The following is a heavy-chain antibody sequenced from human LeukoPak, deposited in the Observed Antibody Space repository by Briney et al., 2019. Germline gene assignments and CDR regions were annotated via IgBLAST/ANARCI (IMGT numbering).Heavy chain of an antibody. CDR1: GFTFSSYT. V-gene: IGHV3-23*01. Sequence: GGSLRLSCAASGFTFSSYTLSWVRQAPGKGLEWISAIRGSGTSTYYAASVKGRFTISRDNSRNTLYLQMNSLRAEDTAVYYCAKDTCGADCYCHYDHWGQGTLVTVSS. D-gene: IGHD2-21*02. CDR2: IRGSGTST. J-gene: IGHJ4*02. CDR3: AKDTCGADCYCHYDH.